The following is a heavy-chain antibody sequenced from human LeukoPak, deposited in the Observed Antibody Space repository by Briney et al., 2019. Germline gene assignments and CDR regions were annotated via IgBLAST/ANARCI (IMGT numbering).Heavy chain of an antibody. J-gene: IGHJ3*02. CDR3: ARPASTDMQPGAFDI. CDR1: GGSLSSSSYY. CDR2: IYCSGST. Sequence: PSETLSLTCTVSGGSLSSSSYYWGSIRQPPGKGREWIGSIYCSGSTYYNPSLKSRVTITVDTSKNQFSLKLSSVTAADTAVYYCARPASTDMQPGAFDIWGQGTMVTVSS. D-gene: IGHD1-14*01. V-gene: IGHV4-39*01.